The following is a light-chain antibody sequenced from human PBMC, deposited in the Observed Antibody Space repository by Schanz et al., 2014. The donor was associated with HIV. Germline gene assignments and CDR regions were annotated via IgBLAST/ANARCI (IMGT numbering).Light chain of an antibody. Sequence: QSALTQPPSASGSPGQSVTISCTGTSSDVGDYDFVSWYQQHPGKAPKLMIYEVSKRPSGVPDRFSGSKSGNTASLTVSGLQAEDEADYYCISYAGSNTWVFRGGTKLTVL. J-gene: IGLJ3*02. CDR3: ISYAGSNTWV. CDR2: EVS. V-gene: IGLV2-8*01. CDR1: SSDVGDYDF.